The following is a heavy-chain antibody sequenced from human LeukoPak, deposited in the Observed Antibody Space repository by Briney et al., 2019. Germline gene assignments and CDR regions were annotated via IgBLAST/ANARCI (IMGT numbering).Heavy chain of an antibody. CDR2: ISGSGGST. D-gene: IGHD3-3*01. CDR1: GFTFSNAW. J-gene: IGHJ4*02. V-gene: IGHV3-23*01. Sequence: PGGSLRLSCAASGFTFSNAWMSWVRQAPGKGLEWVSAISGSGGSTYYADSVKGRFTISRDNSKNTLYLQMNSLRAEDTAVYYCAKDVAIFGVVVHLETYYFDYWGQGTLVTVSS. CDR3: AKDVAIFGVVVHLETYYFDY.